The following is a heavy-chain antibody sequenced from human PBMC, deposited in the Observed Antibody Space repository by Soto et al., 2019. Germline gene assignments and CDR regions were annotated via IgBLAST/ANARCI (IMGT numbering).Heavy chain of an antibody. J-gene: IGHJ4*02. CDR3: ARGGGSDSFDY. V-gene: IGHV4-30-2*01. D-gene: IGHD1-26*01. Sequence: PSETLSLTCTVSGASITFGGYSWSWIRQTPGEGLEWIGYINHLETTFYNPSFESRLTLSIDRAKNQFSLKLHSMSAADRAVYFCARGGGSDSFDYWGQGILVTV. CDR2: INHLETT. CDR1: GASITFGGYS.